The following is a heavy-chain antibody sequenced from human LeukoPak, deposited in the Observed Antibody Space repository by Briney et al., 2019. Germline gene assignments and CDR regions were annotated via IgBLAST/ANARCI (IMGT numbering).Heavy chain of an antibody. J-gene: IGHJ4*02. D-gene: IGHD3-10*01. Sequence: PGGSLTLSCAASGFTFSDHYMSWIRQAPGKGLEWVSYISSSAGAIFYADSVKGRFTVSRDNAENSLFLQMNSLRAEDTAVYYCVRSGSPDPDYWGQGTLVTVSS. V-gene: IGHV3-11*01. CDR1: GFTFSDHY. CDR3: VRSGSPDPDY. CDR2: ISSSAGAI.